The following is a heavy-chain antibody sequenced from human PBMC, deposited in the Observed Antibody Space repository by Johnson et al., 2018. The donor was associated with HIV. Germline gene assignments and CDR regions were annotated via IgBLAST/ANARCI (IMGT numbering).Heavy chain of an antibody. J-gene: IGHJ3*02. Sequence: VQLVESGGGLVQPGRSLRLSCAASGFTFDDYAMHWVRQAPGKGLEWVSGISWNSGSIGYADSVKGRFTISRDNAKNSLYLQMNSLRAEDTALYYCARVGPDEFAGYDACDIWGQGTMVTVSS. CDR3: ARVGPDEFAGYDACDI. CDR1: GFTFDDYA. D-gene: IGHD2-2*03. V-gene: IGHV3-9*01. CDR2: ISWNSGSI.